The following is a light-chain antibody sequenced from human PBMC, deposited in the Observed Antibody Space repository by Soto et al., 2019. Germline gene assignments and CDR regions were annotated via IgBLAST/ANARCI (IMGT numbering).Light chain of an antibody. Sequence: QSALTQPRSVSGSPGQSVTVSCTGSSSDVGGYNYVSWYQQHPGKAPKLLISDVANRASGVPARFSCSKSGNTASLTISGLQHDDEAEYFCCSYSGSYTLIFGGGTKLTVL. J-gene: IGLJ2*01. CDR3: CSYSGSYTLI. CDR2: DVA. CDR1: SSDVGGYNY. V-gene: IGLV2-11*01.